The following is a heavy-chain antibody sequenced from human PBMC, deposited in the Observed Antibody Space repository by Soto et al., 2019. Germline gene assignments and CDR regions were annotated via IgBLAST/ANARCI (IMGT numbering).Heavy chain of an antibody. CDR2: ITYDGSNK. D-gene: IGHD1-7*01. V-gene: IGHV3-30*18. Sequence: QVQLVESGGGVVQPGGSLRISCQASGFNFDNYGMHWVRQAPGKGLEWVAVITYDGSNKYYADSVKGRFTISRDNSKNTLSLHLNTLKPEDTAVYHCAKDRVGGTFYTPLGFWGQGTLVTVSS. CDR1: GFNFDNYG. J-gene: IGHJ4*02. CDR3: AKDRVGGTFYTPLGF.